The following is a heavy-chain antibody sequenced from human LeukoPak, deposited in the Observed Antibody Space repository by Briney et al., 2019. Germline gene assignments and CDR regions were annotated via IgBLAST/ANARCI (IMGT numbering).Heavy chain of an antibody. CDR2: IYNSGNT. V-gene: IGHV4-61*02. Sequence: SETLSLTCTVSGGSISSGSHYWSWIRQPAGKGLELIARIYNSGNTNYNPSLKSRVTISLDTSKNRFSLTLTCVTAADTGVYYCAREVGGSWFDPWGLGTLVTVSS. J-gene: IGHJ5*02. D-gene: IGHD1-26*01. CDR1: GGSISSGSHY. CDR3: AREVGGSWFDP.